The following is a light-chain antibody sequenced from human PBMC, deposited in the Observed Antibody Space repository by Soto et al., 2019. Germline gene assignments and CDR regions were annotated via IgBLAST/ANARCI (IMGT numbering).Light chain of an antibody. CDR3: QQLNSYPWT. Sequence: DIQLTQSPSFLSASVGDRVTITCRASQGISRYLAWYQQKPGKAPKLLIYAASTLQSGVPSRFSGSGSGTEFTLTISSLQPEDFATYYCQQLNSYPWTFGQGTKVEI. CDR1: QGISRY. CDR2: AAS. V-gene: IGKV1-9*01. J-gene: IGKJ1*01.